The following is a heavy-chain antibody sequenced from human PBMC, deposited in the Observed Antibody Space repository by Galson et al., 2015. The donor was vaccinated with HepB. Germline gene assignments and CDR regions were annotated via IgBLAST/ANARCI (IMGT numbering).Heavy chain of an antibody. CDR1: GFTFSGSA. V-gene: IGHV3-73*01. Sequence: SLRLSCAASGFTFSGSAMHWVRQASGKGLGWIGRIRSKANSYATAYAASVKGRFTISRDNSRNTLYLQMNSLRAEDTAVYYCARRVDTAMGEPLHFWGPGTMVTVSS. CDR2: IRSKANSYAT. CDR3: ARRVDTAMGEPLHF. D-gene: IGHD5-18*01. J-gene: IGHJ3*01.